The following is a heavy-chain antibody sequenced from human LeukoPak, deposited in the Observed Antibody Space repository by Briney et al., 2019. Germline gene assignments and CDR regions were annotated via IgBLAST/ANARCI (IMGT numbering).Heavy chain of an antibody. CDR1: GGSFSGYY. D-gene: IGHD3-16*02. J-gene: IGHJ4*02. Sequence: SETLSLTCAVYGGSFSGYYWSWIRQPPGKGLEWIGEINHSGSTNYNPSLKSRVTISVDTSKNQFSLKLSSVTAADTAVYYCARWGRVFRDYFWGSYRYFDYWGQGTLVTVSS. V-gene: IGHV4-34*01. CDR2: INHSGST. CDR3: ARWGRVFRDYFWGSYRYFDY.